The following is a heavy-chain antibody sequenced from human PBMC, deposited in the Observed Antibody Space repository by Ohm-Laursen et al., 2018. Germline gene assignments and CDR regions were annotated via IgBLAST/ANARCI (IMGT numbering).Heavy chain of an antibody. V-gene: IGHV3-23*01. CDR1: GFTFSSYA. CDR2: ISGSGGST. Sequence: SLRLSCTASGFTFSSYAMSWVRQAPGKGLEWVSAISGSGGSTYYADSVKGRFTISRDNSKNTLYLQMNSLRAEDTAAYYCARARPPTNYYGMDVWGQGTTVTVSS. D-gene: IGHD6-6*01. J-gene: IGHJ6*02. CDR3: ARARPPTNYYGMDV.